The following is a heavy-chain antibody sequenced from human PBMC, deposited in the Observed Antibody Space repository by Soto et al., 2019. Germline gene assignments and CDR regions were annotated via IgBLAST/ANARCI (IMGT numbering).Heavy chain of an antibody. D-gene: IGHD5-12*01. CDR3: ARDRGGYDRLYYYHGMDV. Sequence: GGSLRLSCAASGFTFSGYYMRWIRQAPGKGLEYISYISSSSGSTNYADSVKGRFTISRDNAKNSLYLQMSSLRAEDTAVYYCARDRGGYDRLYYYHGMDVWGQGTTVTVSS. CDR2: ISSSSGST. CDR1: GFTFSGYY. V-gene: IGHV3-11*06. J-gene: IGHJ6*02.